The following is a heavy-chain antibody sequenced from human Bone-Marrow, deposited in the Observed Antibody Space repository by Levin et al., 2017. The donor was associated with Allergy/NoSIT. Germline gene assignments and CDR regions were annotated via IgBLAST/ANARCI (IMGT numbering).Heavy chain of an antibody. CDR1: GGSINSRGYY. Sequence: SETLSLTCSVSGGSINSRGYYWTWIRQHPGKGLEWVGYIYYTGSTYYNPSLRSRLTISVDTSKNQFSLKLNSVTAADTAIYYCARALYGPPGYYYYYYGLDVWGQGTTVTVSS. CDR2: IYYTGST. V-gene: IGHV4-31*03. J-gene: IGHJ6*02. CDR3: ARALYGPPGYYYYYYGLDV. D-gene: IGHD3-10*01.